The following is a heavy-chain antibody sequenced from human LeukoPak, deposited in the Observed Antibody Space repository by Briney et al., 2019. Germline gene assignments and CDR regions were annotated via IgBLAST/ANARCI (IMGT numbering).Heavy chain of an antibody. V-gene: IGHV4-39*01. Sequence: PSETLSLTCTVSGGSISSSSYSWDWIRQPPGKGLEWIGTMSYNGNMYYNPSLKSRVTISVDTSKNQFSLKLTSVTAADTAVYYCARHMTYYYGSGPFDWWGQGTLVTVSS. CDR3: ARHMTYYYGSGPFDW. CDR2: MSYNGNM. CDR1: GGSISSSSYS. J-gene: IGHJ4*02. D-gene: IGHD3-10*01.